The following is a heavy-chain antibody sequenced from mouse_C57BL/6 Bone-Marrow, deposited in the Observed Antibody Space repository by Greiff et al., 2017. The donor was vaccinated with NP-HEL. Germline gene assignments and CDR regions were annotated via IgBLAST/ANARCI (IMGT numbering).Heavy chain of an antibody. D-gene: IGHD2-12*01. CDR2: IDPDGGGT. J-gene: IGHJ2*01. Sequence: VQLQQSGAELVKPGASVKLSCTASGFNIKDYYMHWVKQRPEQGLEWIGMIDPDGGGTNYAQKFQGKATLTADTSSNTAYLQLSSLTSEDKAVDYCARRRVLQYYFDYWGRGTTLTVSS. CDR3: ARRRVLQYYFDY. CDR1: GFNIKDYY. V-gene: IGHV14-2*01.